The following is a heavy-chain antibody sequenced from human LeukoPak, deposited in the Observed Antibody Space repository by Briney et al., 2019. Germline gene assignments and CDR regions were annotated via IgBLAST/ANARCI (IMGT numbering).Heavy chain of an antibody. Sequence: GGSLRLSCAAAGFTFSSYAMSWVRQAPGKGLEWVANIKQDGSEKYYVDSVKGRFTISRDNAKNSLYLQMNSLRAEDTAVYYCARGPGRTLYYYYYGMDVWGQGTTVTVSS. D-gene: IGHD7-27*01. V-gene: IGHV3-7*04. CDR2: IKQDGSEK. J-gene: IGHJ6*02. CDR1: GFTFSSYA. CDR3: ARGPGRTLYYYYYGMDV.